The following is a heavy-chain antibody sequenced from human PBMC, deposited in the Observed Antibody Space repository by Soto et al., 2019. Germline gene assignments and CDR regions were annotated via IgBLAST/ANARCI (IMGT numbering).Heavy chain of an antibody. CDR2: LNGSGGST. V-gene: IGHV3-23*01. Sequence: EVRLLESGGGLVQPGGSLRLSCAASGFTFSNYAMTWVRQAPGKGLEWVSGLNGSGGSTSSADSVKGRFAISRDNSKNTLFLQMNGLRAEDTAVYYCATDIEEVVYYYGMDVWGQGTTVTVSS. J-gene: IGHJ6*02. D-gene: IGHD1-26*01. CDR3: ATDIEEVVYYYGMDV. CDR1: GFTFSNYA.